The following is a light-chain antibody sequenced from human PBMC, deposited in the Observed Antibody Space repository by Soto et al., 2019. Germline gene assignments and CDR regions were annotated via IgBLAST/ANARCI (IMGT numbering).Light chain of an antibody. J-gene: IGKJ1*01. Sequence: EIVLTQSPGTLSLSPGERATLYCRASQTVSNNYVAWYQQKPGQAPRLLMYGASNIAGGFPDRFSGSGSGTEFTLTISRLEPEDSAVYYCHQYGNSPPWTFGQGTSVEIK. CDR3: HQYGNSPPWT. V-gene: IGKV3-20*01. CDR1: QTVSNNY. CDR2: GAS.